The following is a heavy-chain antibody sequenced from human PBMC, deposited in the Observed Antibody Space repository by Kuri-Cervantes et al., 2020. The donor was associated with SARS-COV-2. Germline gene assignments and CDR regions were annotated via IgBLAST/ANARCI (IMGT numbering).Heavy chain of an antibody. D-gene: IGHD5-18*01. CDR2: IYSGGST. Sequence: GESLKISCAASGFTFSSYGIHWVRQAPGKGLEWVSVIYSGGSTYYADSVKGRFTISRDNSKNTPYLQMNSLRAEDTAVYYCARGRVYSYGFGYGMDVWGQGTTVTVSS. J-gene: IGHJ6*02. V-gene: IGHV3-53*01. CDR1: GFTFSSYG. CDR3: ARGRVYSYGFGYGMDV.